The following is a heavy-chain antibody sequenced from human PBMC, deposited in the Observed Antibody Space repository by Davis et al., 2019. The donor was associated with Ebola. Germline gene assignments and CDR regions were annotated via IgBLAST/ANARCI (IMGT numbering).Heavy chain of an antibody. CDR2: IYTGNT. CDR3: ARGPTSGWSDFDY. D-gene: IGHD6-19*01. J-gene: IGHJ4*02. Sequence: MPSETLSLTCTVSGASLNYDYWNWVRQPPGKGLEWIGLIYTGNTNCSPSLKGRVTISADKNQLSLNLKSVTTADTAVYYCARGPTSGWSDFDYWGQGALVTVSS. CDR1: GASLNYDY. V-gene: IGHV4-59*01.